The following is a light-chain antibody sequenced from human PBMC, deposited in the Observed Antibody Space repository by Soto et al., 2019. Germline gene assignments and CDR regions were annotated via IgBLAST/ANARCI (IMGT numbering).Light chain of an antibody. CDR2: GAS. CDR1: QNIGSTY. CDR3: QQANSFPYT. J-gene: IGKJ2*01. Sequence: PGERATLFCRASQNIGSTYLAWYQQRYGRTPRLLIHGASSRATDIPDRFSGSGSGTDFTLTITRLEPEDFATYYCQQANSFPYTFGQGTKLEIK. V-gene: IGKV3-20*01.